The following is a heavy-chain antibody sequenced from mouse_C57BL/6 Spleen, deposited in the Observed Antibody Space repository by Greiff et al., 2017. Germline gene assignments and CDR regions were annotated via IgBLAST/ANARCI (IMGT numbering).Heavy chain of an antibody. V-gene: IGHV5-6*01. D-gene: IGHD1-1*01. CDR2: ISSGGSYT. Sequence: EVQLQQSGGDLVKPGGSLKLSCAASGFTFSSYGMSWVRQTPDKRLEWVATISSGGSYTYYPDSVKGRFTISRDNAKNTLYLQMSSLKSEDTAMYYCARITTVVEGAWFAYWGQGTLVTVSA. J-gene: IGHJ3*01. CDR3: ARITTVVEGAWFAY. CDR1: GFTFSSYG.